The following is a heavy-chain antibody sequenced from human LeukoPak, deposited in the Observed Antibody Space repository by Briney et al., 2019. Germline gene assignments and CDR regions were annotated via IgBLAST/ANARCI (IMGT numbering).Heavy chain of an antibody. J-gene: IGHJ4*02. CDR2: IYYSGST. CDR1: GGSISSSSYY. CDR3: ARPEYDFWSGPIL. Sequence: SETLSLTCTVSGGSISSSSYYWGWIRQPPGKGLEWIGSIYYSGSTYYNPSLKSRVTISVDTSKNQFSLKLSSVTAADTAVYYCARPEYDFWSGPILWGQGTLVTVSS. D-gene: IGHD3-3*01. V-gene: IGHV4-39*01.